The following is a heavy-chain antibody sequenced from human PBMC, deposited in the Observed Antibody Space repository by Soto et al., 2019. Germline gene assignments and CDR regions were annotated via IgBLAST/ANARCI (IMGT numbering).Heavy chain of an antibody. CDR2: ISHDGSIK. Sequence: GGSLRLSCAASGFTFTLYAIHWVRQAPGKGLEWVAVISHDGSIKYYTDSVKGRFTISRDNSLNTVYLQMNSLGPEDTAVYFCARSSGVSTPDFDYWGQGALVTV. D-gene: IGHD3-10*01. CDR3: ARSSGVSTPDFDY. V-gene: IGHV3-30-3*01. CDR1: GFTFTLYA. J-gene: IGHJ4*02.